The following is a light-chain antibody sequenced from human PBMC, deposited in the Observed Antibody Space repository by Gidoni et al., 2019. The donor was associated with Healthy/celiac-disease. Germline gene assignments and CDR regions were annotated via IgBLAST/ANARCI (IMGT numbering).Light chain of an antibody. CDR3: QQYNNWPPT. CDR2: GAS. CDR1: QRVSSN. V-gene: IGKV3-15*01. J-gene: IGKJ4*01. Sequence: EIVMTQSPATLSVSPGERATLSCRASQRVSSNLAWYQQKPGQAPRLLIYGASTRATGIPARFSGSGSGTEVTLTISSLQSEDCAVYYCQQYNNWPPTFGGGTKVEIK.